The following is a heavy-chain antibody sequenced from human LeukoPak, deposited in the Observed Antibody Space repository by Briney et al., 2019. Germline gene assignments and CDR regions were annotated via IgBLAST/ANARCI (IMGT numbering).Heavy chain of an antibody. Sequence: PGGSLRLSCAASGFTVSSNYMSWVRQAPGKGLEWVSVIYSGGSTYYADSVKGRFTISRDNSKNTLYLQMNSLRAEDTAVYYCARDLGYSSSWPKDFDYWGQGTLVTVSS. D-gene: IGHD6-13*01. J-gene: IGHJ4*02. CDR3: ARDLGYSSSWPKDFDY. V-gene: IGHV3-53*01. CDR2: IYSGGST. CDR1: GFTVSSNY.